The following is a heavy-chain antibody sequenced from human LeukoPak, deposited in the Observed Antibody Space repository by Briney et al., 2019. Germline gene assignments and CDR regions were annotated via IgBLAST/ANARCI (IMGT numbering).Heavy chain of an antibody. CDR3: AKDTLRTIQPWAY. V-gene: IGHV3-30-3*01. Sequence: GGSLRLSCAASGFTFSSYAMHWVRQAPGKGLEWVAVISYDGSNKYYADSVKGRFTISRDNSKNTQYLQMNSLRAEDTAVYYCAKDTLRTIQPWAYWGQGTLVTVSS. J-gene: IGHJ4*02. CDR2: ISYDGSNK. CDR1: GFTFSSYA. D-gene: IGHD5-18*01.